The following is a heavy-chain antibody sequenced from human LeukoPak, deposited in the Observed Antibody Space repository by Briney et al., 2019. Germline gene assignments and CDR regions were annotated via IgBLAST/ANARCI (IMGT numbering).Heavy chain of an antibody. CDR1: GGSISSGDYY. J-gene: IGHJ4*02. D-gene: IGHD3-10*01. V-gene: IGHV4-30-4*01. CDR3: ARAVVRGAVFDY. CDR2: IYYSGST. Sequence: SQTLSLTCTVSGGSISSGDYYWRWIRQPPGKGLEWIGYIYYSGSTYYNPSLKSRVTISVDTSKNQFSLKLSSVTAADTAVYYCARAVVRGAVFDYWGQGTLVTVSS.